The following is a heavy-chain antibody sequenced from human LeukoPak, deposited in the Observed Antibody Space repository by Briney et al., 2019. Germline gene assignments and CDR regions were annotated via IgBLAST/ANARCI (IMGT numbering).Heavy chain of an antibody. V-gene: IGHV4-59*12. CDR3: ARRWLQFRGLAPFDY. CDR2: IYYSGNT. J-gene: IGHJ4*02. D-gene: IGHD5-24*01. CDR1: GGSISNYY. Sequence: SETLSLTCTVSGGSISNYYWSWVRQPPGKGLEWLGYIYYSGNTNYNPSLKSRVTISVATPKNQFSLKLSSVTAADTAVYYCARRWLQFRGLAPFDYWGQGTLVTVSS.